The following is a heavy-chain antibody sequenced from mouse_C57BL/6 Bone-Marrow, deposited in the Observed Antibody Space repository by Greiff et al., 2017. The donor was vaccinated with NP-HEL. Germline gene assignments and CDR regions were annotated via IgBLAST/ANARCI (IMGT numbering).Heavy chain of an antibody. D-gene: IGHD1-1*01. Sequence: EVKLMESGGGLVKPGGSLKLSCAASGFTFSDYGMHWVRQAPEKGLEWVAYISSGSSTIYYADTVKGRFTISRDNAKTTLFLQMTSLRSEDTAMYYCARNSYYGSSYYFDYWGQGTTLTVSS. CDR1: GFTFSDYG. CDR2: ISSGSSTI. V-gene: IGHV5-17*01. J-gene: IGHJ2*01. CDR3: ARNSYYGSSYYFDY.